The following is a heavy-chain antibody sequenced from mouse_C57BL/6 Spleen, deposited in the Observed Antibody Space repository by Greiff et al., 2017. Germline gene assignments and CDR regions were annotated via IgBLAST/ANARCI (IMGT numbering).Heavy chain of an antibody. J-gene: IGHJ4*01. Sequence: QVQLQQPGAELVKPGASVKLSCKASGYTFTSYWMHWVKQRPGQGLEWIGMIHPNSGSTNYNEKFKSKATLTVDKSSSTAYKQLSSLTSEDSAVYYCARRDFVYAMDYWGQGTSVTVSS. V-gene: IGHV1-64*01. CDR2: IHPNSGST. CDR1: GYTFTSYW. CDR3: ARRDFVYAMDY.